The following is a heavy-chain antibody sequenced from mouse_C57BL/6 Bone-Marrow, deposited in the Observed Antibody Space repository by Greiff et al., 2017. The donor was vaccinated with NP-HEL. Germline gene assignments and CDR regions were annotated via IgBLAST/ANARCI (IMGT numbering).Heavy chain of an antibody. V-gene: IGHV1-82*01. D-gene: IGHD1-1*01. CDR3: AIITTVVATN. J-gene: IGHJ2*01. CDR2: IYPGDGDT. Sequence: VKLMESGPELVKPGASVKISCKASGYAFSSSWMNWVKQRPGKGLEWIGRIYPGDGDTNYNGKFKGKATLTADKSSSTAYMQLSSLTSEDSAVYFCAIITTVVATNWGQGTTLTVSS. CDR1: GYAFSSSW.